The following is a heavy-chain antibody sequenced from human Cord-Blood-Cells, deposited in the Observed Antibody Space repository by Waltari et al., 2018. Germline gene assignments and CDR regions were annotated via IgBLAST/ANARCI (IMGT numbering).Heavy chain of an antibody. Sequence: EVQLVESGGGLVQPGGSLRLSCAASGFTFSSYWMSWVRQAPGKGLEWVANIKQEGSEKYYVVSGKGRFTISRDNAKNSLYLQMNSLRSDDTAVYYCARESPGFWSGYSSGFDYWGQVTLVTVSS. J-gene: IGHJ4*02. V-gene: IGHV3-7*01. CDR2: IKQEGSEK. CDR1: GFTFSSYW. D-gene: IGHD3-3*01. CDR3: ARESPGFWSGYSSGFDY.